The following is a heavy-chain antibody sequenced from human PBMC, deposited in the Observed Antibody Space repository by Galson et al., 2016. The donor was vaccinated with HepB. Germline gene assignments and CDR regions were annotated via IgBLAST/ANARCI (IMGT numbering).Heavy chain of an antibody. CDR1: GASITDGY. CDR3: VIEPTGSGSFDY. Sequence: SETLSLTCNVSGASITDGYWTWIRQSPGKGLEFIGYIFYTGIVKYNPSLNSRVTVSVGSSKNQFSLNLRSVTTADTAFYHYVIEPTGSGSFDYWGQGTLVTVSS. V-gene: IGHV4-59*01. CDR2: IFYTGIV. D-gene: IGHD6-19*01. J-gene: IGHJ4*02.